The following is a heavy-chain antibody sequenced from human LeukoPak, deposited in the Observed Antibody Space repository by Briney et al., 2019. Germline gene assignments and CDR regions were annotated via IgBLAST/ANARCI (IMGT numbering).Heavy chain of an antibody. Sequence: PSETLSLTCTVSGGSISSGSYYWSWIRQPAGKGLEWIGRIYTSGSTNYNPSLKSRVTISVDTSKNQFSLKLSSVTAADTAVYYCARKEREQLYRGWYFDLWGRGTLATVSS. J-gene: IGHJ2*01. V-gene: IGHV4-61*02. D-gene: IGHD6-13*01. CDR3: ARKEREQLYRGWYFDL. CDR2: IYTSGST. CDR1: GGSISSGSYY.